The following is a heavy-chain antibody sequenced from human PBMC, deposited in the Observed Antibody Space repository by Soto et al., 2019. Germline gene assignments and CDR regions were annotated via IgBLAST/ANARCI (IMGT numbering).Heavy chain of an antibody. CDR3: SRAVARYDAFDI. J-gene: IGHJ3*02. V-gene: IGHV1-46*03. CDR2: LNPNGCST. Sequence: ASVKVSCKASGYTFTSYFMHWVRQAPGQGLEWMGILNPNGCSTTYAQKFQGRVSMTRDTSTSTVYMELSSLRSEDTAVYYCSRAVARYDAFDIWGQGTMVTVSS. D-gene: IGHD6-19*01. CDR1: GYTFTSYF.